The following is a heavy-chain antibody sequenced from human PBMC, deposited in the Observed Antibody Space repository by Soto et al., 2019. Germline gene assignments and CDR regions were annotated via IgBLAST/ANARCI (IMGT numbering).Heavy chain of an antibody. V-gene: IGHV3-30*18. CDR2: ISYDGSSK. CDR3: AKDEGYDYYYGMDV. CDR1: GFTFSSYG. J-gene: IGHJ6*02. Sequence: QVQLVESGGGVVQPGRSLRLSCAASGFTFSSYGMHWVRQAPGKGLEWVAVISYDGSSKYYADSVKGRFTISRDNSKNTLYLQMNSLKAEDTAVYYCAKDEGYDYYYGMDVWGQGTTVTVSS.